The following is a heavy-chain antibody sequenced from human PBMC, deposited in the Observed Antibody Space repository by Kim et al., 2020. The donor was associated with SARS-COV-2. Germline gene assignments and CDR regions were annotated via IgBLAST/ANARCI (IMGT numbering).Heavy chain of an antibody. J-gene: IGHJ4*02. CDR3: ARGVWDSSGWYVY. Sequence: NPSPKSRGTISVDTSKNQFSLKLSSVTAAGTAVYYCARGVWDSSGWYVYGGQGTLVTVSS. D-gene: IGHD6-19*01. V-gene: IGHV4-59*09.